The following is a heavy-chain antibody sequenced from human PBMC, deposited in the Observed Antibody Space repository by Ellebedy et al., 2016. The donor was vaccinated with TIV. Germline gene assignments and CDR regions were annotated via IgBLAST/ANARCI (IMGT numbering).Heavy chain of an antibody. Sequence: AASVKVSCKASGGTFSSYAISWVRQAPGQGLEWMGGIIPIFGTANYAQKFQGRVTITADESTSTAYMELSSLRSEDTAVYYCARGPPGEYYYYGMDVWGQGTTVTVSS. D-gene: IGHD3-10*01. J-gene: IGHJ6*02. CDR3: ARGPPGEYYYYGMDV. V-gene: IGHV1-69*13. CDR1: GGTFSSYA. CDR2: IIPIFGTA.